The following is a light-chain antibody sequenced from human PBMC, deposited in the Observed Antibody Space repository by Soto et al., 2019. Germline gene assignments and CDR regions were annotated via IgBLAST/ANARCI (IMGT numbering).Light chain of an antibody. CDR1: QRINNW. J-gene: IGKJ1*01. CDR3: QQYGTYLWP. Sequence: DVEMTQSPSSMSASVGDRVTIACRASQRINNWLAWYQQKPGKAPKFLIYAASSLQSGVPSRFSGSGSGTEFTLTISSLQPDDFATYYCQQYGTYLWPFGQGTKVDIK. CDR2: AAS. V-gene: IGKV1-5*01.